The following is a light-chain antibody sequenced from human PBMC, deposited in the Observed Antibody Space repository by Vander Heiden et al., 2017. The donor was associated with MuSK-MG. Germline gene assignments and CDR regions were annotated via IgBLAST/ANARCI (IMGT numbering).Light chain of an antibody. V-gene: IGLV3-1*01. CDR1: KLGDKY. CDR2: QDS. CDR3: QAWDSPYVV. J-gene: IGLJ2*01. Sequence: SYELTQPPSVSVSPGQTASITCSGDKLGDKYACWYQQKPGQSPVLVIYQDSKRPSGIPERFSGSNSGNTATLTISGTQTMDEADYYCQAWDSPYVVFGGGTKLTGL.